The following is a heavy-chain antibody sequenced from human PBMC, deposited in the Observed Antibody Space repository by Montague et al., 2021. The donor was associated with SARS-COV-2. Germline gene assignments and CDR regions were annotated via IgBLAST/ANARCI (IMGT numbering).Heavy chain of an antibody. J-gene: IGHJ4*02. CDR2: IYYTGST. D-gene: IGHD2-2*01. V-gene: IGHV4-59*01. Sequence: SETLSLTCTVSGGSISGYYWTWIRQPPGKGLEWLGHIYYTGSTKYNPSLRSRVTISIDTPKNQFSLKLRSVTAADTAVYFCARAQTNCFIVNGVNYFDYWGQGALVTVST. CDR3: ARAQTNCFIVNGVNYFDY. CDR1: GGSISGYY.